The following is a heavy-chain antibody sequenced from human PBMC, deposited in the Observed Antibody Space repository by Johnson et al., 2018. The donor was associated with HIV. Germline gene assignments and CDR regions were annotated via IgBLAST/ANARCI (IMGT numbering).Heavy chain of an antibody. D-gene: IGHD3-3*01. CDR3: GRFSGVVQHDAFDI. V-gene: IGHV3-74*02. CDR1: GFTFSTYG. Sequence: VQLVESGGGVVQPGRSLRLSCAASGFTFSTYGMHWVHQAPGKGLEWVSRINGDGSSTSYADSGKGRFTISRDNAKNTRYLQMNRRRAEETAGYYCGRFSGVVQHDAFDICGQGTRGTVSS. J-gene: IGHJ3*02. CDR2: INGDGSST.